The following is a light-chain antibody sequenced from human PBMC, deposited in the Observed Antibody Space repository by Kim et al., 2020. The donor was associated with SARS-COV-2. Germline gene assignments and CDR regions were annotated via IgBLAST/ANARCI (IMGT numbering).Light chain of an antibody. V-gene: IGLV2-8*01. Sequence: QSALTQPPSASGSPGQSVTISCTGTSSDIGTYNYVSWYQQHPGQAPKLVIYEVSKRPSGVPDRFSGSKSGNTASLTVSGLQAEDEADYYCSSYADSVLFGGGTKLTVL. CDR1: SSDIGTYNY. J-gene: IGLJ2*01. CDR3: SSYADSVL. CDR2: EVS.